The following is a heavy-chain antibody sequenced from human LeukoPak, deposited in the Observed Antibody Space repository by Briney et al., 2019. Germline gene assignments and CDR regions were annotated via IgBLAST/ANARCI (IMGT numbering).Heavy chain of an antibody. CDR3: ARDHNWNDGGNWFDP. CDR1: GYSISSGYY. CDR2: IYHTGTT. V-gene: IGHV4-38-2*02. J-gene: IGHJ5*02. Sequence: SETLSLTCAVSGYSISSGYYWGWIRQPPGKGLEWIGSIYHTGTTHYNASLRTRVTISVDTSKNQFSLKLSSVTAADTAVYYCARDHNWNDGGNWFDPWGQGTLVTVSS. D-gene: IGHD1-1*01.